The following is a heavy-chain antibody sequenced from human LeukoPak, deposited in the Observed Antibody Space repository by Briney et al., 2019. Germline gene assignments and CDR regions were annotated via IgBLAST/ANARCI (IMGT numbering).Heavy chain of an antibody. CDR1: GGSFSGYY. D-gene: IGHD5-12*01. CDR3: ARGRLWWLPGYFDY. J-gene: IGHJ4*02. CDR2: INHSGST. V-gene: IGHV4-34*01. Sequence: SETLSLTCAVYGGSFSGYYWSWIRQPPGKGLEWIGEINHSGSTNYNPSLKSRVTISVDTSKNQFSLKLSSVTAADTAVHYCARGRLWWLPGYFDYWGQGTLVTVSS.